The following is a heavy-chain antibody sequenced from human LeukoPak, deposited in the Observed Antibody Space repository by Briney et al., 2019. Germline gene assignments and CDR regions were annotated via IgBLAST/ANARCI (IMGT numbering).Heavy chain of an antibody. D-gene: IGHD4-23*01. CDR3: ARGRRWQDY. CDR1: GFTFSSDW. J-gene: IGHJ4*02. V-gene: IGHV3-7*01. Sequence: TGGSLRLSCAAFGFTFSSDWMSWVRQAPGKWLEWVGNIKQDGSEKYYVDSVKGRFTISRDNAKNSLYLQMNSLRAEDTAVYYCARGRRWQDYWGQGTLVTVSS. CDR2: IKQDGSEK.